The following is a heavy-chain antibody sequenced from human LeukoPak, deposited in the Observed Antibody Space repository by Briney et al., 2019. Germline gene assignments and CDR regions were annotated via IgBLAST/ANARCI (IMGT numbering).Heavy chain of an antibody. J-gene: IGHJ6*02. D-gene: IGHD3-10*01. CDR1: GGTFSSYA. V-gene: IGHV1-69*04. Sequence: ASVKVSCKASGGTFSSYAISWVRQAPGQGLEWMGRIIPILGIANYAQKFQGRVTITADKSTSTAYMELSSLRSEDTALYYCARAMIRGVKDYYYYGMDVWGQGTTVTVSS. CDR3: ARAMIRGVKDYYYYGMDV. CDR2: IIPILGIA.